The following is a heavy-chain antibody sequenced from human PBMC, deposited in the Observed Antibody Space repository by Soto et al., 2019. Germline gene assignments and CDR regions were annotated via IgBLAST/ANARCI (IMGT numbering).Heavy chain of an antibody. V-gene: IGHV3-15*01. CDR3: TTFVELPFDVDIVATIEVSSVDY. CDR1: GFTFSNAW. D-gene: IGHD5-12*01. J-gene: IGHJ4*02. CDR2: IKSKTDGGTT. Sequence: GGSLRLSCAASGFTFSNAWMSWVRQAPGKGLEWVGRIKSKTDGGTTDYAAPVKGRFTISRDDSKNTLYLQMNSLKTEDTAVYYCTTFVELPFDVDIVATIEVSSVDYWGQGTLVTVSS.